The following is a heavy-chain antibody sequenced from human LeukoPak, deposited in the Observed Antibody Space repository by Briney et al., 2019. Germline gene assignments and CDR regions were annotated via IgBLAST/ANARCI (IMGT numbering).Heavy chain of an antibody. V-gene: IGHV5-51*01. Sequence: GESLKISCKGSGYSFTSYWIGWVRQMPGKGLEWMGIIYPGDSDTRYSPSFQGQVTISADKSISTAYLQWSSLKASDTAMYYCVRRCSSTSCRWGFDPWGQGTLVTVSS. CDR3: VRRCSSTSCRWGFDP. CDR1: GYSFTSYW. D-gene: IGHD2-2*01. CDR2: IYPGDSDT. J-gene: IGHJ5*02.